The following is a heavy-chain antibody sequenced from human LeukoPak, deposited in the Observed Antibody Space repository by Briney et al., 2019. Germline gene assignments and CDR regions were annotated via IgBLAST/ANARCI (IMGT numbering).Heavy chain of an antibody. CDR3: ARQNRFLEGYNWFDP. D-gene: IGHD3-3*01. CDR1: GGSISSYY. Sequence: SETLSLTCTVSGGSISSYYWSWIRQPPGKGLEWIGYIYYSGSTNYNPSLKNRVTISVDTSKNQFSLKLSSVTAADTAVYYCARQNRFLEGYNWFDPWGQGTLVTVSS. CDR2: IYYSGST. J-gene: IGHJ5*02. V-gene: IGHV4-59*08.